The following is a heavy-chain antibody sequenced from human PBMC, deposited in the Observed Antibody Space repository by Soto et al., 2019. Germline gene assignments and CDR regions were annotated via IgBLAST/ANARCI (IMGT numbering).Heavy chain of an antibody. V-gene: IGHV4-4*02. CDR1: GGPVNNDNG. Sequence: QVQLQESGPGLVKPSGTLSLTSAVSGGPVNNDNGWSWVRQPPGKGLEWIGEIHSSGITNYNPSLKSRASIFVDKFKNQFSVKLTSVTAADTAVYFCAGQWSAGYGAFDPWGQGTLVTVSS. CDR3: AGQWSAGYGAFDP. CDR2: IHSSGIT. D-gene: IGHD3-9*01. J-gene: IGHJ5*02.